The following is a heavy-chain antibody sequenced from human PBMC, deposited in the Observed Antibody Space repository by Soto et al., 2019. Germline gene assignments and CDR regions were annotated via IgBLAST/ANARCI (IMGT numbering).Heavy chain of an antibody. CDR2: ISAHNGNT. CDR3: ARGRYGEY. D-gene: IGHD3-10*01. V-gene: IGHV1-18*01. J-gene: IGHJ4*02. Sequence: QVHLVQSGAEVKKPEASVKVSCKGSGYAFTTYGITWVRQAPGQGLEWMGWISAHNGNTNYAQKLQGSVTVTRDTSTSTAYMELRSLRSYDTAVYYCARGRYGEYWGQGALVTVSS. CDR1: GYAFTTYG.